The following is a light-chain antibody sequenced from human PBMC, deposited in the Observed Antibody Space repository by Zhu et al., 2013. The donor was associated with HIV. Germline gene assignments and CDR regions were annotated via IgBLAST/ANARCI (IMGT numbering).Light chain of an antibody. CDR1: QGIRND. CDR3: QQTFSAPWT. V-gene: IGKV1-6*01. J-gene: IGKJ1*01. CDR2: AAS. Sequence: IQMTQSPSSLSASVGDRVTLSCRASQGIRNDLAWYQHKPGSAPKLLIYAASSLQSGVPSRFSGSGSDTDFTLTISSLQPEDFATYFCQQTFSAPWTFGQGTKVEIK.